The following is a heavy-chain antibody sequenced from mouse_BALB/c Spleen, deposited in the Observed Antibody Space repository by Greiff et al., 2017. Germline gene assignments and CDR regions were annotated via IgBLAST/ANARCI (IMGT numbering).Heavy chain of an antibody. D-gene: IGHD3-2*01. J-gene: IGHJ3*01. Sequence: VQLQQPGAELVRPGASVKLSCKASGYSFTSYWMNWVKQRPGQGLEWIGMIHPSASETRLNQKFKDKATLTVDKSSSTAYMQLSSPTSEDSAVYYCAREGTARATGFAYWGQGTLVTVSA. CDR1: GYSFTSYW. V-gene: IGHV1-61*01. CDR3: AREGTARATGFAY. CDR2: IHPSASET.